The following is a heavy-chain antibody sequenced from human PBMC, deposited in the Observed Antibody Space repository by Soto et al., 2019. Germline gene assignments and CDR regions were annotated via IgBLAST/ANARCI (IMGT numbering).Heavy chain of an antibody. CDR3: AKDRRIRTYYYDSSGQYYYYGMDV. J-gene: IGHJ6*02. D-gene: IGHD3-22*01. V-gene: IGHV3-43*01. CDR1: GFTFDDYT. Sequence: RRLSCAASGFTFDDYTMHWVRQAPGKGLEWVSLISWDGGSTYYADSVKGRFTISRDNSKNSLYLQMNSLRTEDTALYYCAKDRRIRTYYYDSSGQYYYYGMDVWGQGTTVTVSS. CDR2: ISWDGGST.